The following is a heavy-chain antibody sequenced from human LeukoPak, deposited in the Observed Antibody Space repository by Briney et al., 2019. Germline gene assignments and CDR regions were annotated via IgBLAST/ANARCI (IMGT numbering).Heavy chain of an antibody. D-gene: IGHD5-24*01. CDR3: ARPVEMATSPFDY. V-gene: IGHV5-51*01. CDR2: IYPDDSDT. Sequence: GESLKISCKGSGYGFADYWIAWVRQVPGQGLEWMGIIYPDDSDTRYSPSFLGQVTISADKSISTAYLQWSSLKASDTAMYYCARPVEMATSPFDYWGQGTLVTVSS. CDR1: GYGFADYW. J-gene: IGHJ4*02.